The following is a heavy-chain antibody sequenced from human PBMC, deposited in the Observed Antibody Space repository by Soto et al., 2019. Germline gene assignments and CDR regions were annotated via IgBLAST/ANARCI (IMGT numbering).Heavy chain of an antibody. CDR1: GFTFSSYS. J-gene: IGHJ6*02. D-gene: IGHD3-3*01. CDR2: ISSSSSTI. V-gene: IGHV3-48*02. CDR3: ARGHDFWSGYYYYYYGMDV. Sequence: GGSLRLSCAASGFTFSSYSMNWVRQAPGKGLEWVSYISSSSSTIYYADSVKGRFTISRDNAKNSLYLQMNSLGDEDTAVYYCARGHDFWSGYYYYYYGMDVWGQGTTVTVSS.